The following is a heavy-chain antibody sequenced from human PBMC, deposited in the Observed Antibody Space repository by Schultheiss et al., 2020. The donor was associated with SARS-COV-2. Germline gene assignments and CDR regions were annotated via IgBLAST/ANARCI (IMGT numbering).Heavy chain of an antibody. CDR2: IYHSGST. CDR3: ARVSSSSYYGMDV. CDR1: GGSISSSNW. V-gene: IGHV4-4*02. Sequence: SETLSLTCAVSGGSISSSNWWSWVRQPPGKGLEWIGEIYHSGSTNYNPSLKSRVTISVDTSKNQFSLKLSSVTAADTAVYYCARVSSSSYYGMDVWGQGTTVTVSS. J-gene: IGHJ6*02. D-gene: IGHD6-6*01.